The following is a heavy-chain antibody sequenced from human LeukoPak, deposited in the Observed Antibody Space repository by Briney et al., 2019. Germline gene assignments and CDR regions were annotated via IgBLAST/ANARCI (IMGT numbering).Heavy chain of an antibody. J-gene: IGHJ4*02. Sequence: GGSLRLSCAASGVTFSDYYMIWIRQAPGKGLEWVSYISKSGGDTNYADSVKGRFTISRDNAKNSLYLQMNSLRAEDTAVYYCARVRQSGSPLDYWGQGTLVTVSS. D-gene: IGHD1-26*01. V-gene: IGHV3-11*05. CDR1: GVTFSDYY. CDR2: ISKSGGDT. CDR3: ARVRQSGSPLDY.